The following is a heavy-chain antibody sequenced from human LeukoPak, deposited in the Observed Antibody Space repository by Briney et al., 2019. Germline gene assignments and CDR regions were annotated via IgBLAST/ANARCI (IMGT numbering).Heavy chain of an antibody. CDR1: GITFRSYG. CDR2: IWYDGSNK. D-gene: IGHD2-15*01. J-gene: IGHJ4*02. CDR3: ATDRATQYFDY. V-gene: IGHV3-30*02. Sequence: GGSLGLSCAASGITFRSYGMHWVRQAPGKGLEWVAFIWYDGSNKYYADSVKGRFTISRDNSRNTLFLQMNSLRAEDTAVYYCATDRATQYFDYWGQGTLVSVSS.